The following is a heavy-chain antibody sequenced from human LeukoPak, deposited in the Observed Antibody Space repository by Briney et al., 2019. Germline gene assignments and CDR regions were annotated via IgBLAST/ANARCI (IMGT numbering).Heavy chain of an antibody. Sequence: GGSLRLSCEASGFTFIDHYMDWVRQAPGRGLEWVSYISSSGSTIYYADSVKGRFTISRDNSKNSLYLQMNSLRTEDTALYYCAKDSGRDGYNYYYMDVWGKGTTVTVSS. CDR1: GFTFIDHY. CDR2: ISSSGSTI. D-gene: IGHD5-24*01. J-gene: IGHJ6*03. V-gene: IGHV3-11*01. CDR3: AKDSGRDGYNYYYMDV.